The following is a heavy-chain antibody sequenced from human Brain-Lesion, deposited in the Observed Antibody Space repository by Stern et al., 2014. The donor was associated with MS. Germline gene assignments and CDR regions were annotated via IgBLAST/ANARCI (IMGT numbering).Heavy chain of an antibody. V-gene: IGHV1-8*01. J-gene: IGHJ4*02. CDR1: GYTFSSYH. Sequence: QVQLVQSGAEVKKPGASGKVSCKASGYTFSSYHITWVRQASGHGLEWMGWMNPYSGNTGYAQKFKGRVSMTSDPSISTVYMELTSLTSDDTAVYFCARAVRNQLLSEYWGQGTLVTVSS. D-gene: IGHD2-2*01. CDR2: MNPYSGNT. CDR3: ARAVRNQLLSEY.